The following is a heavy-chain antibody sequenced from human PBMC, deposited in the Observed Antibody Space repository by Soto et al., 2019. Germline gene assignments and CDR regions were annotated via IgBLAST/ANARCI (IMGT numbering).Heavy chain of an antibody. CDR2: ISYDGSNK. Sequence: QVQLVESGGGVVQPGRSLRLSCAASGFTFSSYAMHWVRQAPGKGLEWVAVISYDGSNKYYADSVKGRFTISRDNSKNTLYLQMNSLRAEDTAVYYCARDLRGGLLMVYGQDYWGQGTLVTVSS. CDR1: GFTFSSYA. CDR3: ARDLRGGLLMVYGQDY. V-gene: IGHV3-30-3*01. J-gene: IGHJ4*02. D-gene: IGHD2-8*01.